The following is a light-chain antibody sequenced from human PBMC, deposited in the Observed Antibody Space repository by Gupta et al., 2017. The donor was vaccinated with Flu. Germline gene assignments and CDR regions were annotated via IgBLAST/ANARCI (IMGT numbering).Light chain of an antibody. V-gene: IGLV1-47*01. Sequence: TITCYGSSSNIGNNYVYWYQRLPGTAPNVLLYQNNKRHKEASDSVYGSKSGTSAAMAISGLRAVEEEDYYCEAWEDSLSGVYVFGNGTKVTVL. CDR2: QNN. J-gene: IGLJ1*01. CDR3: EAWEDSLSGVYV. CDR1: SSNIGNNY.